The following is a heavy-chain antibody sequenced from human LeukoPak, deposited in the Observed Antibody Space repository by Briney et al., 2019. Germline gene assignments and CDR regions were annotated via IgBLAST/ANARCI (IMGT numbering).Heavy chain of an antibody. CDR3: AKDAWEVGATSEIDY. Sequence: PGGSLRLSCATSGFIFSSYGIHWVRQAPGKGLEWVAFIRYDGSDKCYADSVKGRFTISRDNPKNKVYLQMNSLRAEDTAVYYCAKDAWEVGATSEIDYWGQGTLVTVSS. V-gene: IGHV3-30*02. J-gene: IGHJ4*02. CDR2: IRYDGSDK. CDR1: GFIFSSYG. D-gene: IGHD1-26*01.